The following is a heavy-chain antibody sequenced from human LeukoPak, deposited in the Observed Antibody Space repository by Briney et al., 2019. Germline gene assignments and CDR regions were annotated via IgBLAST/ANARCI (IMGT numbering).Heavy chain of an antibody. J-gene: IGHJ4*02. Sequence: PGGSLRLSCAASGFTFSSYGMHWVRQAPGKGLEWVAVISYDGSNKYYADSVKGRFTISRDNSKNTLYLQMNSLRAEDTAVYYCAKAPVTTCSGAYCYPFDYWSQGTLVTVSS. CDR1: GFTFSSYG. CDR2: ISYDGSNK. D-gene: IGHD2-15*01. V-gene: IGHV3-30*18. CDR3: AKAPVTTCSGAYCYPFDY.